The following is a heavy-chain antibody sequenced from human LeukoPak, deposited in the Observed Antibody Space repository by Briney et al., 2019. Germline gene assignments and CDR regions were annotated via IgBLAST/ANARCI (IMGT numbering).Heavy chain of an antibody. CDR2: ISKNSDYT. Sequence: GGSLRLSCAVSGFTFSDYYMTWIRQTPGKGLEWVSYISKNSDYTNYADSVKGQFTISRDNAKNSMYLQMNSLRAEDTAVYYCAIWYFYGSGSYYRPFDYWGQGTLVTVSS. V-gene: IGHV3-11*03. J-gene: IGHJ4*02. CDR3: AIWYFYGSGSYYRPFDY. D-gene: IGHD3-10*01. CDR1: GFTFSDYY.